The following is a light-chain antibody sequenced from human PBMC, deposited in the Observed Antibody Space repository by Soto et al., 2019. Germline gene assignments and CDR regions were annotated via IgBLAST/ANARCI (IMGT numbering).Light chain of an antibody. V-gene: IGKV3-15*01. CDR3: QQRSSWPAT. CDR1: QSVSSN. CDR2: GAS. J-gene: IGKJ3*01. Sequence: EIVMTQSPATLSVSPGERATLSCRASQSVSSNLAWYQRKPGQAPRLLIYGASTRATGVPARFSGSGSGTEFTLTISSLEPEDFAVYYCQQRSSWPATFGPGTKVDIK.